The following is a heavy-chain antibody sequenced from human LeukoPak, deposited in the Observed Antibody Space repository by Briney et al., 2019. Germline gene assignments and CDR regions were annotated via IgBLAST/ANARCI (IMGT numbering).Heavy chain of an antibody. Sequence: MTSETLSLTCAVYGGSFSGYYWSWIRQPPGKGLEWIGEINHSGSTNYNPSLKSRVTISVDTSKNQFSLKLSSVTAADTAVYYCARGTRFYYYGMDVWGQGTTGTVSS. V-gene: IGHV4-34*01. CDR1: GGSFSGYY. CDR3: ARGTRFYYYGMDV. J-gene: IGHJ6*02. CDR2: INHSGST. D-gene: IGHD3-3*01.